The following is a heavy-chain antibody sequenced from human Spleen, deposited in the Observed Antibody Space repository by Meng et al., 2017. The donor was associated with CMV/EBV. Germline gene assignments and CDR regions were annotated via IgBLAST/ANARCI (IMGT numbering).Heavy chain of an antibody. CDR1: GSSISSGHY. CDR2: VYHSGST. J-gene: IGHJ6*02. Sequence: SETLSLTCTVSGSSISSGHYWGWIRQPPGKGLEWIGSVYHSGSTFYNPSLKSRVTISVDTSKNQFSLKLSSVTAADTAVFYCARAAPLDYYYGMDAWGQGTTVTVSS. V-gene: IGHV4-38-2*02. D-gene: IGHD6-13*01. CDR3: ARAAPLDYYYGMDA.